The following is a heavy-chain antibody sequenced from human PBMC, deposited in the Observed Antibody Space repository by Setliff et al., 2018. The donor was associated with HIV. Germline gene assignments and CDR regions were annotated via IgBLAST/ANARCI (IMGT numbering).Heavy chain of an antibody. CDR2: ITSTAGTT. CDR3: ARGGYCSGGSCYSHASSYYRDV. Sequence: GGSLRLSCAASGFTFSTYAMSWVRQAPGKGLEWVSAITSTAGTTYYADSVKGRFTVSRDNSKNTLYLQMNGLRAEDTAVYYCARGGYCSGGSCYSHASSYYRDVWGQGTTVTVSS. J-gene: IGHJ6*03. CDR1: GFTFSTYA. D-gene: IGHD2-15*01. V-gene: IGHV3-23*01.